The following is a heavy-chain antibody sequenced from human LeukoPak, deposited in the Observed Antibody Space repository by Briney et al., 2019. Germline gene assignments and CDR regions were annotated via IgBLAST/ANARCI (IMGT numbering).Heavy chain of an antibody. D-gene: IGHD3-9*01. J-gene: IGHJ4*02. CDR1: GDSISSSSNYY. Sequence: PSETLSLTCIVSGDSISSSSNYYWGWIRQPPGKGLEWIASMSYGGNTYYNPSLKSRITISIDTSKNQFSLKLSSVTAADAAVYFCARRLVQGVFDYWGQGTLVTVSS. CDR3: ARRLVQGVFDY. CDR2: MSYGGNT. V-gene: IGHV4-39*01.